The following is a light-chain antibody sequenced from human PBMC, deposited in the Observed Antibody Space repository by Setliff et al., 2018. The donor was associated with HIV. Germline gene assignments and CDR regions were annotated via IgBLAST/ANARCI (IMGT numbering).Light chain of an antibody. CDR2: GVR. Sequence: QSALTQPGSVSRSPGQSITISCTVTSSDVGGSNYVSWYQPHPGKAPGLIIYGVRNRPSGFSNRFSGSKSGNTASLTITGLQAEDEADYYSSSYATANTLPFGTGTKV. CDR1: SSDVGGSNY. V-gene: IGLV2-14*01. CDR3: SSYATANTLP. J-gene: IGLJ1*01.